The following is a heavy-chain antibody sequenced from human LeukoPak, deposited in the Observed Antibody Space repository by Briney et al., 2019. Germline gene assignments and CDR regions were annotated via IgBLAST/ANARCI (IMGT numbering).Heavy chain of an antibody. CDR2: IWYDGSNK. Sequence: GGSLRLSCAASGFTFSSYGMHWVRQAPGKGLEWVAVIWYDGSNKYYADSVKGRFTISRDNSKNKLYLQMNSLRAEDTAVYYCARDPITGTTDGMDVWGQGTTVTVSS. J-gene: IGHJ6*02. D-gene: IGHD1-7*01. V-gene: IGHV3-33*01. CDR3: ARDPITGTTDGMDV. CDR1: GFTFSSYG.